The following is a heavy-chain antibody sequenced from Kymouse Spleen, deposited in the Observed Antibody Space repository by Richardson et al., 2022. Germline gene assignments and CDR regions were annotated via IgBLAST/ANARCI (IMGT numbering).Heavy chain of an antibody. CDR1: GGSISSSSYY. Sequence: QLQLQESGPGLVKPSETLSLTCTVSGGSISSSSYYWGWIRQPPGKGLEWIGSIYYSGSTYYNPSLKSRVTISVDTSKNQFSLKLSSVTAADTAVYYCARRGYSSSSGFDYWGQGTLVTVSS. V-gene: IGHV4-39*01. D-gene: IGHD6-6*01. J-gene: IGHJ4*02. CDR2: IYYSGST. CDR3: ARRGYSSSSGFDY.